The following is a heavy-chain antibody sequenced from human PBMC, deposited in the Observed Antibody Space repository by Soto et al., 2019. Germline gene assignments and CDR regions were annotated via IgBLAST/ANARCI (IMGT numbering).Heavy chain of an antibody. J-gene: IGHJ4*02. CDR1: GFTFSSYA. CDR2: ISGSGGST. D-gene: IGHD5-12*01. Sequence: HPGGSLRLSCAASGFTFSSYAMSWVRQAPGKGLEWVSAISGSGGSTYYADSVKGRFTISRDNSKNTLYLQMNSLRAEDTAVYYCAKDRWLRFRLDYFDYWGQGTLVTVSS. V-gene: IGHV3-23*01. CDR3: AKDRWLRFRLDYFDY.